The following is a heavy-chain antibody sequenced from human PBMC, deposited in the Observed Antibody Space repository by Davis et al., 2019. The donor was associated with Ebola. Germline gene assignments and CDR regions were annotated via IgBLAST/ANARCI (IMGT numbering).Heavy chain of an antibody. CDR2: IFPGDSDT. V-gene: IGHV5-51*01. Sequence: GESLKISCTASGYTFADYWIGWVRKTPGKGLEWVAVIFPGDSDTRYSPSFQGQVTISADKSIATAYLQWSSLKASDTAMYYCARGNGYRDYWGQGTLVTVSS. J-gene: IGHJ4*02. CDR3: ARGNGYRDY. CDR1: GYTFADYW. D-gene: IGHD5-18*01.